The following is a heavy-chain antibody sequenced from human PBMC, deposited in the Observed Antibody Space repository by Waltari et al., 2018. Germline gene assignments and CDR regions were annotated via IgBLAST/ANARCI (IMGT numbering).Heavy chain of an antibody. J-gene: IGHJ5*02. CDR1: SYSMTGGYS. D-gene: IGHD2-21*01. V-gene: IGHV4-38-2*02. Sequence: QVQLRESGPGLVKPPETLSLTCAVSSYSMTGGYSWGWIRQTPGKGLEWIGSIYHTGSTYYNPSLNSRVTISVDTSKNQFSLSLFSVTATDTAVYYCAREHTVIRRLSSSNWFDPWGQGTLVTVSS. CDR3: AREHTVIRRLSSSNWFDP. CDR2: IYHTGST.